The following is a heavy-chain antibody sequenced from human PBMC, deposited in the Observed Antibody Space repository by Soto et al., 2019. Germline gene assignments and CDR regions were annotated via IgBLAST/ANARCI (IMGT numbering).Heavy chain of an antibody. CDR2: IYPGDSDT. Sequence: GESLKISCKGSGYSFSSYWINWVRQMPGKGLEWMGIIYPGDSDTRYSPSFQGQVTISADKSISTAYLQWRSLKASDTAMYYCARHHGSPGSYFGMDVWGQGTTVTVS. J-gene: IGHJ6*02. V-gene: IGHV5-51*01. CDR3: ARHHGSPGSYFGMDV. CDR1: GYSFSSYW. D-gene: IGHD6-13*01.